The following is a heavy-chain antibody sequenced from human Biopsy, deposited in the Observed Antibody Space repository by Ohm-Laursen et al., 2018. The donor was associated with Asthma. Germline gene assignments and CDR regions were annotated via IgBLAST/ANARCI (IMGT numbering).Heavy chain of an antibody. V-gene: IGHV1-3*01. Sequence: ASVKVSCKASGYNFISFAIHWVRQAPGQRLEWMGWINAGDGNTKYSQKSQGRVTITRDTSASTAYMDLRSLRSEDTAMYYCARTYYDFLTGQVNDAFALWGQGTMVTVSS. CDR3: ARTYYDFLTGQVNDAFAL. J-gene: IGHJ3*01. CDR2: INAGDGNT. D-gene: IGHD3-9*01. CDR1: GYNFISFA.